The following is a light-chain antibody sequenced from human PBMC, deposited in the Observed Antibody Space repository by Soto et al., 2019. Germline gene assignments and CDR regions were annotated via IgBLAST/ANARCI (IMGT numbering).Light chain of an antibody. J-gene: IGLJ1*01. Sequence: QSVLTQPASVSGSPGQSITISCTGTSSDVGGYNYVSWYQQHPGKAPKLMIYDVSNRPSGVSNRFSGSKSGNTASLTISGLQAEDEADYYCSSYTSSITLYVFGTGTKLNVL. V-gene: IGLV2-14*01. CDR2: DVS. CDR3: SSYTSSITLYV. CDR1: SSDVGGYNY.